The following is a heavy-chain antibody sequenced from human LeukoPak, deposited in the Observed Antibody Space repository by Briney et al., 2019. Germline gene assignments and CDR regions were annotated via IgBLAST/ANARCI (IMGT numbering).Heavy chain of an antibody. J-gene: IGHJ4*02. CDR2: ISYDGSNK. Sequence: GGSLRLSWSASGFTFSSYAVHWVRQAPGKGLEWVAVISYDGSNKYYADSVKGRFTISRDNSKNTLYLQMNSLRAEDTAVYYCARDRRWLQSSAFDYWGQGTLVTVSS. D-gene: IGHD5-24*01. V-gene: IGHV3-30*04. CDR1: GFTFSSYA. CDR3: ARDRRWLQSSAFDY.